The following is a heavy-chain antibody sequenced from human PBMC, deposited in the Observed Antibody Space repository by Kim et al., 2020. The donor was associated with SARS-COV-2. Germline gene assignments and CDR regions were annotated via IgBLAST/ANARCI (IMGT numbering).Heavy chain of an antibody. CDR1: GFSLSTSEVG. CDR2: IYWDDDK. V-gene: IGHV2-5*02. Sequence: SGPTLVNPTQTLTLTCTFSGFSLSTSEVGVGWIRQPPGKALEWLALIYWDDDKRYSPSLKSRLTITKDTSKNQVVLIMTNMDPVDTATYYCAHTPGYYGFWSGYQKATYFDYWGQGTLVTVSS. CDR3: AHTPGYYGFWSGYQKATYFDY. D-gene: IGHD3-3*01. J-gene: IGHJ4*02.